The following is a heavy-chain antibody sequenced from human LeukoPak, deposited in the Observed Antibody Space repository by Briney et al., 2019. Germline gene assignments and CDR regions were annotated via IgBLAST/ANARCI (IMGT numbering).Heavy chain of an antibody. D-gene: IGHD3-16*01. CDR2: ISNIGSHI. CDR1: GFAFSNYS. J-gene: IGHJ4*02. Sequence: GGSLRLSCVVSGFAFSNYSMSWVRLAPGEGREWGSSISNIGSHIYDADSVKGRFTISRENANDSLFLQISSLRAEDAAVYYCATLLLGPTEDYWGQGTLVTVSS. CDR3: ATLLLGPTEDY. V-gene: IGHV3-21*01.